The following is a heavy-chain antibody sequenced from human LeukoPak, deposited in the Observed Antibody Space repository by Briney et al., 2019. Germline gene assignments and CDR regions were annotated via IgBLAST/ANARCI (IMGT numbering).Heavy chain of an antibody. D-gene: IGHD1-26*01. V-gene: IGHV4-4*07. CDR1: GGSISSYY. J-gene: IGHJ6*02. Sequence: SETLSLTCTVSGGSISSYYWSWIRQPAGEGLEWIGRIYSSGSTNYSPSLESRVTMSVDTSKHQFSLKLSSVTAADTAVYYCARASSGTYYDYYGMDVWGQGTTVTVSS. CDR2: IYSSGST. CDR3: ARASSGTYYDYYGMDV.